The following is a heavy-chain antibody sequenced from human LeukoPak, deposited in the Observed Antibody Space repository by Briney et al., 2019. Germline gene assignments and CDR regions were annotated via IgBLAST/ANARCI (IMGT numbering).Heavy chain of an antibody. CDR3: AMEGDYGSLSSSWYASHS. CDR2: FDPEDGET. Sequence: GASVKVSCKVSGYTLTELSMHWVRQAPGKGLEWMGGFDPEDGETIYAQKFQGRVTMTEDTSTDTAYMELSSLRSEDTAVYYCAMEGDYGSLSSSWYASHSWGQGTLVIVSS. J-gene: IGHJ5*02. CDR1: GYTLTELS. V-gene: IGHV1-24*01. D-gene: IGHD6-13*01.